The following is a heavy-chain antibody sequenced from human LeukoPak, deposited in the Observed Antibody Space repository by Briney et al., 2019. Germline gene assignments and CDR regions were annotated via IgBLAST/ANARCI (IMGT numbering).Heavy chain of an antibody. J-gene: IGHJ4*02. CDR1: GFTFSSYA. CDR3: AKDPQYGTPYVPYYFDY. V-gene: IGHV3-23*01. D-gene: IGHD2-2*01. Sequence: GGSLRLSCAASGFTFSSYAMSWVRQAPGKGLEWVSAISGSGGSTYYADSVKGRFTISRDNSKNTLYLQMNSLRAEDTAVYYCAKDPQYGTPYVPYYFDYWGQGTLVTVSS. CDR2: ISGSGGST.